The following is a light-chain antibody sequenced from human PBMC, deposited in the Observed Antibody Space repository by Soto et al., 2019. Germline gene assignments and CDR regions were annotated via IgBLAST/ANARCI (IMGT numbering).Light chain of an antibody. V-gene: IGLV2-14*01. J-gene: IGLJ1*01. CDR3: SSYITNTTIYV. CDR2: EVT. CDR1: SSDVGGFDF. Sequence: QSALTQPASVSGSPGQSITISCTGTSSDVGGFDFVSWFQRRPGKAPRLIIYEVTNRPSGISDRFSGSKSGNTASLTISGLQAEDEADYFCSSYITNTTIYVSGYGTKVT.